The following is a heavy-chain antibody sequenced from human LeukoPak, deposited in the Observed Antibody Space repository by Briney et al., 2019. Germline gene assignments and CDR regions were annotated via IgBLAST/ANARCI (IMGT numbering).Heavy chain of an antibody. J-gene: IGHJ4*02. D-gene: IGHD2-15*01. V-gene: IGHV3-48*02. CDR3: ARDHRWNFDF. CDR1: GFPFSAYS. Sequence: GGSLRLSCAASGFPFSAYSMNWVRQAPGKRLEWVSYIGKSSENIAYAGSVKGRCTISRDDAKNSLYLQMNSLRDEDTAVYYCARDHRWNFDFWGQGILVTVSS. CDR2: IGKSSENI.